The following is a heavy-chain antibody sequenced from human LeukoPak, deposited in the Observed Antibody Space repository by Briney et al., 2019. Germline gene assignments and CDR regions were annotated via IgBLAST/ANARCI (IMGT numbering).Heavy chain of an antibody. Sequence: KPSETLSLTCTVSGGSISSSSYYWGWIRQPPGKGLEWIGSIYYSGSTYYNPSLKSRVTISVDTSKNQFSLKLSSVTAADTAMYYCARGLPGGQLSRYDYWGQGTLVTVSS. CDR3: ARGLPGGQLSRYDY. J-gene: IGHJ4*02. CDR1: GGSISSSSYY. CDR2: IYYSGST. D-gene: IGHD6-13*01. V-gene: IGHV4-39*01.